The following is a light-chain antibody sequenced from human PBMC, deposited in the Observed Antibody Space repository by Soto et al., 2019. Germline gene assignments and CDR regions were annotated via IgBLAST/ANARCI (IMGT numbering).Light chain of an antibody. J-gene: IGKJ4*01. CDR3: QQSYTIPHLT. CDR2: WAS. Sequence: DIVMSQSPDSLAVSLGERATINCKSSQSVLNSSNNKNSLVWYQQKPGQPPKLLIYWASTRESGVPDRFSGGGAGTDFTLTISSLQAEDVAVNHCQQSYTIPHLTFGGGTKVEIK. V-gene: IGKV4-1*01. CDR1: QSVLNSSNNKNS.